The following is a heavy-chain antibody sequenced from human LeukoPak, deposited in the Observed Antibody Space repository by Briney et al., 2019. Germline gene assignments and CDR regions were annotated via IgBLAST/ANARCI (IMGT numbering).Heavy chain of an antibody. Sequence: PSETLSLTCTVSGGSISSYYWSWIRQPPGKGLEWIGYIYYSGSTNYNPSLKSRVTISVDTSKNQFSLKLSSVTAADTAVYYCARESHYYGSTGRFDPWGQGTLVTVSS. J-gene: IGHJ5*02. CDR2: IYYSGST. CDR1: GGSISSYY. D-gene: IGHD3-10*01. CDR3: ARESHYYGSTGRFDP. V-gene: IGHV4-59*12.